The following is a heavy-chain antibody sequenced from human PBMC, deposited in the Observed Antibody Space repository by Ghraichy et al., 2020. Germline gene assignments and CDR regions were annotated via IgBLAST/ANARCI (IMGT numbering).Heavy chain of an antibody. D-gene: IGHD2-15*01. CDR2: IYYTGST. Sequence: PETLSLTCTVSGGSISSYYWSWIRQPPGKGLEWIGYIYYTGSTNYNPSLKSRVTISVDTSKNQFSLTLSSVTAADTAVYYCARGFRYCSGSSCFAHLDYWGQGTLVTVSS. CDR1: GGSISSYY. V-gene: IGHV4-59*01. CDR3: ARGFRYCSGSSCFAHLDY. J-gene: IGHJ4*02.